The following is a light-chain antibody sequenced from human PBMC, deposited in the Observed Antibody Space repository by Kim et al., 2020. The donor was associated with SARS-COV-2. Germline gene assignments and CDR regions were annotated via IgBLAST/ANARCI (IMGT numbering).Light chain of an antibody. CDR3: SAWDSSLSAWV. Sequence: PLPPLSFTGDSNNVSHQGTAGRPQHQGHPPKLRSYRNNNRPSGISERCSAARSGNTASLTITGHQPEDEGDYYCSAWDSSLSAWVFGGGTKLTVL. J-gene: IGLJ3*02. CDR2: RNN. CDR1: SNNVSHQG. V-gene: IGLV10-54*04.